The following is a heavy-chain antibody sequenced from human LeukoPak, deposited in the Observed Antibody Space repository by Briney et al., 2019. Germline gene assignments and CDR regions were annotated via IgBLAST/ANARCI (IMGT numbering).Heavy chain of an antibody. CDR1: GFTFSSYA. CDR3: ANPRDSSGYYEFDY. CDR2: ISGSGGST. D-gene: IGHD3-22*01. J-gene: IGHJ4*02. Sequence: GGSLRLSCAASGFTFSSYAMSWVRQAPGKGLEWVSAISGSGGSTYYADSVKGRFTISRDNSKNTLYLQMNSLRAEDMAVYYCANPRDSSGYYEFDYWGQGTLVTVSS. V-gene: IGHV3-23*01.